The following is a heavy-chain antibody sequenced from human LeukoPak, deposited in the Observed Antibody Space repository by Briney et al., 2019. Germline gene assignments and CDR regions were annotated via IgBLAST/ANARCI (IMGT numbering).Heavy chain of an antibody. Sequence: GRTLRLSCAASGFTFSSYGMHWVRQAPGKGLEWVALIWYDGSSKHYADSVRGRFTISRDNSKNTLYLQMNSLRAEDTAVYYCARDYELSHWGEGTLFHVSS. J-gene: IGHJ4*02. CDR1: GFTFSSYG. V-gene: IGHV3-33*01. CDR3: ARDYELSH. CDR2: IWYDGSSK. D-gene: IGHD3-16*02.